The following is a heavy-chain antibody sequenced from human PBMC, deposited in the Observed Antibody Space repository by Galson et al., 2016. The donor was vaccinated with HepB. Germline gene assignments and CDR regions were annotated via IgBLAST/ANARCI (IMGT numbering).Heavy chain of an antibody. Sequence: TLRLSCAASRFTFSNYAMHWVRQPPGKGLEWVALLSSDGNNEYYANSVKGRFTISRDNSRNTLYLQMNGLRVDDTAVYYCARDPEVWELPAMDVCGQWTTVTVSS. D-gene: IGHD1-26*01. CDR1: RFTFSNYA. CDR2: LSSDGNNE. J-gene: IGHJ6*02. CDR3: ARDPEVWELPAMDV. V-gene: IGHV3-30-3*01.